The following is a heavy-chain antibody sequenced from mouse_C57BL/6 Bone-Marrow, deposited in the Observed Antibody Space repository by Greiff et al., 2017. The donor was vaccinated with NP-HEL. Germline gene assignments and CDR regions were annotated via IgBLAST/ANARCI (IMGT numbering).Heavy chain of an antibody. CDR2: IYPRDGST. D-gene: IGHD1-1*01. V-gene: IGHV1-78*01. Sequence: VKLMESDAELVKPGASVKISCKVSGYTFTDHTIHWMKQRPEQGLEWIGYIYPRDGSTKYNEKFKGKATLTADKSSSTAYMQLNSLTSEDSAVYFCARWGYYGSSFWYFDVWGTGTTVTVSS. J-gene: IGHJ1*03. CDR1: GYTFTDHT. CDR3: ARWGYYGSSFWYFDV.